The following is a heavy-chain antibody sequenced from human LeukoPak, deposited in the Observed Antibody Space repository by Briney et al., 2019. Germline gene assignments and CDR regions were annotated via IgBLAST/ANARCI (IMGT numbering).Heavy chain of an antibody. D-gene: IGHD2-2*01. CDR2: ISSSSSYI. CDR1: GFTFSSYS. V-gene: IGHV3-21*01. CDR3: ARADPSRYYYFDY. Sequence: GGSLRLSCAASGFTFSSYSMNWVRQVPGKGLEWVSSISSSSSYIYYADSVKGRFTISRDNAKNSLYLQMNSLRAEDTAVYYCARADPSRYYYFDYWGQGTLVTVSS. J-gene: IGHJ4*02.